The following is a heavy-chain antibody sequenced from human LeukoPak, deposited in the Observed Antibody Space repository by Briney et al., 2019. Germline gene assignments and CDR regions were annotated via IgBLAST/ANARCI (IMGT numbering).Heavy chain of an antibody. V-gene: IGHV3-30*03. CDR3: AWGPKYYDFWSGYSPLSY. CDR2: ISYDGSNK. J-gene: IGHJ4*02. D-gene: IGHD3-3*01. CDR1: GFTFSSYG. Sequence: PGGSLRLSCAASGFTFSSYGMHWVRQAPGKGPEWVAVISYDGSNKYYADSVKGRFTISRDNSKNTLYLQMNSLRAEDTAVYYCAWGPKYYDFWSGYSPLSYWGQGTLVTVSS.